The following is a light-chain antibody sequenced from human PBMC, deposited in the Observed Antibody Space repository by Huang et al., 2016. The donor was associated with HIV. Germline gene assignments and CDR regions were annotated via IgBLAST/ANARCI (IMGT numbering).Light chain of an antibody. CDR1: QSLLQKNGYNY. CDR2: LGF. V-gene: IGKV2-28*01. J-gene: IGKJ2*01. Sequence: DIVMTQSPLSLAVTPGEPASISCRSSQSLLQKNGYNYVDWYLQKPGQSPQLLIHLGFMRASGVPDRFSGGGSGTDCSLNLTRVEAEDAGIYYCMEALQAPYTFGQGTKLEIK. CDR3: MEALQAPYT.